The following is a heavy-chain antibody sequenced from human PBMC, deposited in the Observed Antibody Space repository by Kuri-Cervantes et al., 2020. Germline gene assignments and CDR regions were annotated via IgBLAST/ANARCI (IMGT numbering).Heavy chain of an antibody. CDR3: RYTIAAAGPVFDY. CDR1: GFTFSNAW. V-gene: IGHV3-15*01. Sequence: GESLKISCAASGFTFSNAWMSWVRQAPGKGLEWVGRIKSKTDGGTTDYVAPVIGRFTISRDDSKNTAYMQMNSLKTEVTAVYYCRYTIAAAGPVFDYWGQGTLVTVSS. D-gene: IGHD6-13*01. J-gene: IGHJ4*02. CDR2: IKSKTDGGTT.